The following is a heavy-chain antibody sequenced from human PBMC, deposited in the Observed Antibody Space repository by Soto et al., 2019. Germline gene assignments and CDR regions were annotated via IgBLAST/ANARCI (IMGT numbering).Heavy chain of an antibody. CDR2: INPSGGST. Sequence: QVQLVQSGAEVKKPGASVKVSCKASGYTFTSYYMHWVRQAPGQGLEWMGIINPSGGSTSYAQKFQGRVTMTRDTSTSTVYMELSSLRSEDTAVYYCAREYGDYVSSFRMDVWGKGTTVTVSS. CDR1: GYTFTSYY. D-gene: IGHD4-17*01. CDR3: AREYGDYVSSFRMDV. V-gene: IGHV1-46*03. J-gene: IGHJ6*03.